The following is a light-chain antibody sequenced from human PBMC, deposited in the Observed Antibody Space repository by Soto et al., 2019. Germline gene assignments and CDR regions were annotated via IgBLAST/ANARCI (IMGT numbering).Light chain of an antibody. V-gene: IGLV2-14*03. Sequence: QPVLTEPASVAGSPVHSITISCTGTSSDVGGSNYVSWYQQHPGKAPILIIYHVTDRPSGVSNRFSASKSGNTASLTISGLQAEDEADYFCSSYTSSNTFVFGTGTKVTVL. CDR2: HVT. CDR1: SSDVGGSNY. CDR3: SSYTSSNTFV. J-gene: IGLJ1*01.